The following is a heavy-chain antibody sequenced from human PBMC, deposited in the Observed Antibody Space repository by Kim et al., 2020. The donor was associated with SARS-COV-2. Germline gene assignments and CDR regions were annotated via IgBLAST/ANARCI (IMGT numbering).Heavy chain of an antibody. V-gene: IGHV5-51*01. CDR1: GYSFTSYW. CDR3: ARLNDGSYSGFDY. Sequence: GESLKISCKGSGYSFTSYWIGWVRQMPGKGLEWMGIIYPGDSDTRDRPSFQGQVTLSADKSISIAYLQWSRLKASDTAMYYCARLNDGSYSGFDYWGQGTLVTVSS. D-gene: IGHD1-26*01. J-gene: IGHJ4*02. CDR2: IYPGDSDT.